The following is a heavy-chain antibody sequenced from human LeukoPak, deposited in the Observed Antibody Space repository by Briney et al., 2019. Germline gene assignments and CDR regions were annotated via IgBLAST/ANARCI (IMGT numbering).Heavy chain of an antibody. V-gene: IGHV3-30*04. CDR3: ARGVSGWPDY. J-gene: IGHJ4*02. CDR1: GFTSSIYA. D-gene: IGHD6-19*01. CDR2: ISYDRSNK. Sequence: GGSLRLSCAASGFTSSIYAMHWVRQAPGKGLERVAVISYDRSNKYYADSVKGRFTIYRDNSKNTLYLQINSLRAEDTAVYYCARGVSGWPDYWGQGTLVTVSS.